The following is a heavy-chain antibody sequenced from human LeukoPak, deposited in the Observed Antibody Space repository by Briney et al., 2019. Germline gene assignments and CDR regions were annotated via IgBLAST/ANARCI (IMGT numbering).Heavy chain of an antibody. CDR3: AKDLTRVYSSSWYVDY. J-gene: IGHJ4*02. CDR1: GFTFSNYE. Sequence: PGGSLRLSCAASGFTFSNYEMNWVRQAPGKGLEWMVVTSYDGSNKYYADSVKGRFTISRDNSKNTLHLQMNSLRAEDTAVYYCAKDLTRVYSSSWYVDYWGQGTLVTVSS. D-gene: IGHD6-13*01. CDR2: TSYDGSNK. V-gene: IGHV3-30*18.